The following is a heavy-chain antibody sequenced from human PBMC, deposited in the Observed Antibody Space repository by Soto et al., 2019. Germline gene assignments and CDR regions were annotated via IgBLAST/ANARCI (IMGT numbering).Heavy chain of an antibody. CDR3: AAELGNSGYDGHDY. CDR2: IIYDGSDK. V-gene: IGHV3-30-3*01. CDR1: GFTFSSCA. Sequence: PGGSLRLSYAASGFTFSSCAMHWVRQAPGKGLEWVAVIIYDGSDKYYADSVQGRFTISRDNSKNTLYLQMNSLRPEDTAVYYCAAELGNSGYDGHDYWGQGTLVTVSS. J-gene: IGHJ4*02. D-gene: IGHD5-12*01.